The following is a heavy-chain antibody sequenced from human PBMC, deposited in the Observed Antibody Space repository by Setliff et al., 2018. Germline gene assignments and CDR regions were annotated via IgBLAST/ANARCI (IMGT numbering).Heavy chain of an antibody. Sequence: SETLSLTCTVSGDSISSGTYYWSWIRQPPGKGLEWIGRIYYRGTTYYNASLKGRLTVSVDTAQNQFSLRLTSVTAADTAVYYCARTGTYRYFDYWGQGALVTSPQ. V-gene: IGHV4-39*01. CDR1: GDSISSGTYY. CDR3: ARTGTYRYFDY. D-gene: IGHD1-1*01. J-gene: IGHJ4*02. CDR2: IYYRGTT.